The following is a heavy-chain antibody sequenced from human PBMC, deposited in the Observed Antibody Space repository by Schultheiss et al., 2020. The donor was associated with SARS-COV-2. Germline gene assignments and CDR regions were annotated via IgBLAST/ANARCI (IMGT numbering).Heavy chain of an antibody. V-gene: IGHV3-21*04. D-gene: IGHD6-19*01. Sequence: GGSLRLSCAASGFTFSSYWMHWVRQAPGKGLVWVSSISSSSSYIYYADSVKGRFTISRHNSKNTLYLQMNSLRAEDTAVYYCAKPPPSSGFHSYYFDYWGQGTLVTVSS. CDR1: GFTFSSYW. CDR3: AKPPPSSGFHSYYFDY. CDR2: ISSSSSYI. J-gene: IGHJ4*02.